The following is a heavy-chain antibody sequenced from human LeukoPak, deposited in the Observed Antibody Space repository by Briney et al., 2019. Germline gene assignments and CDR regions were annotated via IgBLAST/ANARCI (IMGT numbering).Heavy chain of an antibody. CDR1: GYTFTGYY. V-gene: IGHV1-2*02. CDR3: ASGYYYDSSGYYY. CDR2: INPNSGGT. D-gene: IGHD3-22*01. J-gene: IGHJ4*02. Sequence: ASVKVSCKASGYTFTGYYMHWVRQAPGQGLEWMGWINPNSGGTNYAQKFQGRVTMTRDTSISTAYMELSRLRSDDTAVYHCASGYYYDSSGYYYWGQGTLVTVSS.